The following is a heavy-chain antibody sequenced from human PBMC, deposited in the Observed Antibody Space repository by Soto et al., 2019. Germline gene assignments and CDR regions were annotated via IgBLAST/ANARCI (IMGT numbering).Heavy chain of an antibody. D-gene: IGHD3-22*01. V-gene: IGHV1-69*13. CDR1: GGAFSSYA. CDR2: IIPIFGTT. J-gene: IGHJ4*02. CDR3: AAYYYDSSGHYFHY. Sequence: GASVKGSCKASGGAFSSYAISWVRQAPGQGLEWMGRIIPIFGTTNYAQKFQGRVTITADESTSTAYMELSSLRSEDTAVFYCAAYYYDSSGHYFHYWGQGTLVTVSS.